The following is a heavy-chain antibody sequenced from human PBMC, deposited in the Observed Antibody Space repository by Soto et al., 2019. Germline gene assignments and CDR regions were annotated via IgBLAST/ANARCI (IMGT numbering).Heavy chain of an antibody. D-gene: IGHD1-26*01. V-gene: IGHV3-30-3*01. Sequence: GGSLRLSCAASGFTFSTNTMHWVRQPSGKGLEWVAAISFHGSNTYYADSMKGRFTISRDNSKNALYLQMNSLRAADTAVYYCATDFSGDYSYWGQGTLVTVSS. J-gene: IGHJ4*02. CDR3: ATDFSGDYSY. CDR2: ISFHGSNT. CDR1: GFTFSTNT.